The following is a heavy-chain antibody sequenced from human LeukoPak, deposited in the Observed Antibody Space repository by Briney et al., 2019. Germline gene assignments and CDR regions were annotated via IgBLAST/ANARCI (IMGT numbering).Heavy chain of an antibody. CDR2: IYYSGTP. CDR3: ARRGVAAAATNFDY. V-gene: IGHV4-39*02. D-gene: IGHD3-10*01. J-gene: IGHJ4*02. Sequence: SETLSLTCTVSGGSISGYYWGWIRQPPGKGQEWIGSIYYSGTPYYNPSLETRLTISVDTSKSHFSLKLSSVTAADTAVYYCARRGVAAAATNFDYWGQGTLVTVSS. CDR1: GGSISGYY.